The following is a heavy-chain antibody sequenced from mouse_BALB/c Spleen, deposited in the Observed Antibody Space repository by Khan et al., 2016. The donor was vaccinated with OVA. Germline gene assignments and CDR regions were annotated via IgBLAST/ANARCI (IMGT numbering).Heavy chain of an antibody. CDR3: AKGGASYCRSDGGAMEY. D-gene: IGHD3-3*01. CDR1: GYSFTTAG. Sequence: QVQLKQSGPELKKPGETVRISCKASGYSFTTAGIQCVQKLLGKGLKWIGWINTYSGVPKYAEDFKGRFAFSLEISVNTAYLQITNLTNEDTATYSCAKGGASYCRSDGGAMEYWGQGTSVTVSS. V-gene: IGHV9-4*02. J-gene: IGHJ4*01. CDR2: INTYSGVP.